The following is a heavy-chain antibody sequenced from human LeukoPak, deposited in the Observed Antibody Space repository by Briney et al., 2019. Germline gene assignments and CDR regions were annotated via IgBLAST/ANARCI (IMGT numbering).Heavy chain of an antibody. CDR2: ISGSGGNT. CDR3: ARGGDTLDFDY. V-gene: IGHV3-23*01. D-gene: IGHD3-16*01. Sequence: GGSLRLSCAASGFTFTTYAMSWVRQAPGKGLEWVSVISGSGGNTYYADSVKGRFTISRDNSKNTLYLQMNSLRAEDTAVYYCARGGDTLDFDYWGQGTLVTVSS. J-gene: IGHJ4*02. CDR1: GFTFTTYA.